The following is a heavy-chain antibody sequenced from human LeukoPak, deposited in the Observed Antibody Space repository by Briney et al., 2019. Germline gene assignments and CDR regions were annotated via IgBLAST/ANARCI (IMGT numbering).Heavy chain of an antibody. CDR3: ARDIGYCSSTSCRPDAFDI. V-gene: IGHV1-69*13. Sequence: SVKVSCKASGGTFSSYAISWVRQAPGQGLEWMGGIIPIFGTANYAQKFQGRVTITADESTSTAYMELSSLRSEDTAVYYCARDIGYCSSTSCRPDAFDIWGQGTMDTVSS. CDR1: GGTFSSYA. D-gene: IGHD2-2*01. CDR2: IIPIFGTA. J-gene: IGHJ3*02.